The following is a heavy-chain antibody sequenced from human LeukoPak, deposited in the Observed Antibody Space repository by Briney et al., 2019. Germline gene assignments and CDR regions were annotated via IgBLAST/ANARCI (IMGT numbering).Heavy chain of an antibody. CDR2: IYYSGST. CDR3: ARKSILTSGRKPYDY. CDR1: GGSISSYY. J-gene: IGHJ4*02. V-gene: IGHV4-59*01. D-gene: IGHD2-15*01. Sequence: SETLSLTCTVSGGSISSYYWSWIRQPPGKGLEWIGYIYYSGSTNYNPSLKSRVTISVDTSKNQFSLKLSSVTAADTAVYYCARKSILTSGRKPYDYWDQGALVTVSS.